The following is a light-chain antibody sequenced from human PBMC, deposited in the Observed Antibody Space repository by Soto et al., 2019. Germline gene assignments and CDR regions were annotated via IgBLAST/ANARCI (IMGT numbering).Light chain of an antibody. Sequence: DIQMTQSPSSVSASVGDRVTINCRASQDISSSLAWYQQKPGKAPKLLIYAASNLQSGVPSRFSRSGSGTDFTLTISRLQPVDFETYFRQQGYRFSFTFGPGT. CDR3: QQGYRFSFT. CDR1: QDISSS. CDR2: AAS. V-gene: IGKV1-12*01. J-gene: IGKJ3*01.